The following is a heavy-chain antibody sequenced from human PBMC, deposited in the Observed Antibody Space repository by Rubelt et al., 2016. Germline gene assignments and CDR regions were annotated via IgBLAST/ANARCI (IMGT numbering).Heavy chain of an antibody. CDR2: IYHSGTT. CDR3: ARDGTGMGLHYSDY. V-gene: IGHV4-38-2*02. Sequence: QVQLQESGPGLVKPSETLSLTCNVSGYSINSGHYWAWIRQPPGKGLEYIGSIYHSGTTYYNPSLKSRVTISVDTSKNQFSRWLESGTGADTALYYGARDGTGMGLHYSDYWGQGTLGTVSS. D-gene: IGHD5-18*01. CDR1: GYSINSGHY. J-gene: IGHJ4*02.